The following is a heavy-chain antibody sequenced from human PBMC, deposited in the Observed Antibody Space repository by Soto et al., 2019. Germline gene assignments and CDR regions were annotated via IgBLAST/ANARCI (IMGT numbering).Heavy chain of an antibody. V-gene: IGHV3-74*01. CDR2: INSDGTTT. CDR1: GFTFNNFW. J-gene: IGHJ4*02. Sequence: EVQLVESGGGLVQPGGSLRLSCAASGFTFNNFWMYWVRQTPEKGLVWVSGINSDGTTTIYADSVKGRFTISRDNAKNTLYLQMNSQTVEDTAIYYCVRDIRWGQGTLVTVSS. CDR3: VRDIR.